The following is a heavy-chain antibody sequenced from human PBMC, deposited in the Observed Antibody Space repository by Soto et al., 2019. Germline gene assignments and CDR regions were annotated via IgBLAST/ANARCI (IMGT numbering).Heavy chain of an antibody. J-gene: IGHJ4*01. CDR3: VRDSGAKLSSS. CDR1: GGTFSSYR. D-gene: IGHD6-13*01. CDR2: IVPIYRTA. V-gene: IGHV1-69*13. Sequence: SVKVSCKASGGTFSSYRINWVRQAPGQGLEWVGGIVPIYRTADYAQKFQGRVTITADESARTSYMELRSLKSQDAAVYYCVRDSGAKLSSSWGHGTLVTVSS.